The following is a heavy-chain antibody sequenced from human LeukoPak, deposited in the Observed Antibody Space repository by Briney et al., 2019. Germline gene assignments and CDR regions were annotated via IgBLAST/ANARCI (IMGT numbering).Heavy chain of an antibody. CDR3: ASSRITIFGVVIGPPNYYYYMDV. D-gene: IGHD3-3*01. CDR1: GFTFSSYW. Sequence: PGGSLRLSCAASGFTFSSYWMSWVRQAPGEGLEWVANIKQDGSEKYYVDSVKGRFTISRDNAKNSLYLQMNSLRAEDTAVYYCASSRITIFGVVIGPPNYYYYMDVWGKGTTVTVSS. CDR2: IKQDGSEK. V-gene: IGHV3-7*01. J-gene: IGHJ6*03.